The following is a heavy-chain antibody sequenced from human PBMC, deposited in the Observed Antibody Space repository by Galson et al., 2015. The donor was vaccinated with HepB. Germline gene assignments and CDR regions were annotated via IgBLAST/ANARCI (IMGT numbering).Heavy chain of an antibody. CDR3: ARDPIQLQYYYYGMDV. J-gene: IGHJ6*02. Sequence: SLRLSCAASGFTFSSYGMHWVRQAPGKGLEWVAVIWYDGSNKYYADSVKGRFTISRDNSKNTLYLQMNSLRAEDTAVYYCARDPIQLQYYYYGMDVWGQGTAVTVSS. D-gene: IGHD5-18*01. V-gene: IGHV3-33*01. CDR2: IWYDGSNK. CDR1: GFTFSSYG.